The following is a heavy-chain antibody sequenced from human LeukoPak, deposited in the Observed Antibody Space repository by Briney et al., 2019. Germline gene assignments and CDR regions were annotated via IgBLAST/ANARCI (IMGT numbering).Heavy chain of an antibody. Sequence: SQTLSLTCAISGDRVSSNSAAWNWIRQSPSRGLEWLGRTYYRSKWYNDYAVSVKSRITINPDTSKNQFSLQLNSVTPEDTAVYYCARVYYYDSSGYSYFDYWGQGTLVTVSS. CDR1: GDRVSSNSAA. V-gene: IGHV6-1*01. CDR2: TYYRSKWYN. D-gene: IGHD3-22*01. J-gene: IGHJ4*02. CDR3: ARVYYYDSSGYSYFDY.